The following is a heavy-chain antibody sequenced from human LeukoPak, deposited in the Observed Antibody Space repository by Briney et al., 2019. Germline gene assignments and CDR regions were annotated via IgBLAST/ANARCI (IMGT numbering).Heavy chain of an antibody. V-gene: IGHV3-11*01. CDR3: ASGRYDFWSGYYRD. J-gene: IGHJ4*02. CDR2: ISSSGSTI. D-gene: IGHD3-3*01. CDR1: GFQFSDYY. Sequence: KPGGSLRLSCAASGFQFSDYYMSWIRQAPGKGLEWVSYISSSGSTIYYAESVKGRFTISRDNAKNSVYLQMNSLRAEDTAVYYCASGRYDFWSGYYRDWGQGTLVTVSS.